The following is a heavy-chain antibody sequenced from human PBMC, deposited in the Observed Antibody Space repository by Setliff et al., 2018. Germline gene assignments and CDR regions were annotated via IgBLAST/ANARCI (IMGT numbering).Heavy chain of an antibody. J-gene: IGHJ4*02. D-gene: IGHD2-15*01. CDR2: IYTSGST. V-gene: IGHV4-61*09. CDR3: ASAAAGYCSGRSCYAKLYFDY. Sequence: PSETLSLTCTVSGGSINSGSYYWSWIRQPAGKGLEWIGHIYTSGSTNYNPSLKSRVTISVDTSKNQFSLKLSSVTAADTAVYYCASAAAGYCSGRSCYAKLYFDYWGQGTLVTVSS. CDR1: GGSINSGSYY.